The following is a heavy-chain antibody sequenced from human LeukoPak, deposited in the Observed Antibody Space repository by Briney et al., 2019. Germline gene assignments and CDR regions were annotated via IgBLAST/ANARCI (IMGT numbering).Heavy chain of an antibody. V-gene: IGHV1-24*01. CDR3: ATDKMYYYDSSGYYFVRDY. D-gene: IGHD3-22*01. J-gene: IGHJ4*02. CDR2: FDPEDGET. CDR1: GYTLTELS. Sequence: VASVKVSCKVSGYTLTELSMHWVRQAPGKGLEWMGGFDPEDGETIYAQKFQGRVTMTEDTSTDTAYMELSSLRSEDTAVYYCATDKMYYYDSSGYYFVRDYWGQGTLVTVSS.